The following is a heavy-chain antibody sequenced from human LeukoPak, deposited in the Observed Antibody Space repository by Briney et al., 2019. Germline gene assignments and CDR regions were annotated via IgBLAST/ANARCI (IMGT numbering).Heavy chain of an antibody. V-gene: IGHV3-7*01. CDR2: INQDGGEK. CDR3: ARGGASGYSSTRHFWGGNYYFDY. D-gene: IGHD2-2*01. J-gene: IGHJ4*02. CDR1: GFTLDDYW. Sequence: GGSLRLSCGASGFTLDDYWMSWVCPAPGQGLGWVANINQDGGEKYYLDSAKGRYTISRDNARNSIYLQVNSLRAEDTAVYYCARGGASGYSSTRHFWGGNYYFDYWGQGSLVTVSS.